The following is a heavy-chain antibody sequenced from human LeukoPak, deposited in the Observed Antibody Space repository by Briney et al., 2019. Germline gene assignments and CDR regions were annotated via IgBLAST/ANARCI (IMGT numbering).Heavy chain of an antibody. Sequence: SCKASGYTFTSYGISWVRQAPGKGLEWVGFIRSKAYGGTTEYAASVKGRFTISRDDSKSIAYLQMNSLKTEDTAVYYCTRDSAWDDFWNGYYMFDPWGQGTLVTVSS. J-gene: IGHJ5*02. V-gene: IGHV3-49*04. CDR3: TRDSAWDDFWNGYYMFDP. D-gene: IGHD3-3*01. CDR1: GYTFTSYG. CDR2: IRSKAYGGTT.